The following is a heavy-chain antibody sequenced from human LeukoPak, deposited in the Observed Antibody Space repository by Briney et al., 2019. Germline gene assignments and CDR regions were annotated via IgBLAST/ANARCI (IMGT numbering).Heavy chain of an antibody. J-gene: IGHJ4*02. D-gene: IGHD5-18*01. Sequence: SETLSLTCAVSGGSFSGYYWSWIRQPPGKGLEWIGEINHSGSTNYNPSLKRRVTISVDTSKDQFSLKLSSVTAADTAVYYCARGSTPHLWTLFDYWGQGTLVTVSS. CDR1: GGSFSGYY. CDR3: ARGSTPHLWTLFDY. V-gene: IGHV4-34*01. CDR2: INHSGST.